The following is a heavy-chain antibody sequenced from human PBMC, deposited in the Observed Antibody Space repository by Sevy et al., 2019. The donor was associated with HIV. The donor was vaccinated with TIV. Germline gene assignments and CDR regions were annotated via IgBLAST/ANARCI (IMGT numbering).Heavy chain of an antibody. CDR1: AFSFNTYA. Sequence: GGSLRLSCAASAFSFNTYAMSWVRRAPGKALPWVSTISGSGDSTFYSDSVKGRFTISRDNSKNTLYLQMNSLRAEDTAVYYCAKPRGSFYFDYWGQGTLVTVSS. J-gene: IGHJ4*02. V-gene: IGHV3-23*01. CDR2: ISGSGDST. CDR3: AKPRGSFYFDY. D-gene: IGHD3-16*01.